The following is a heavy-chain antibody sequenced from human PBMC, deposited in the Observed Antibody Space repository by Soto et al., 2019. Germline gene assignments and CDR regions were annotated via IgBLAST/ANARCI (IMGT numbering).Heavy chain of an antibody. CDR1: GFTFSIYT. D-gene: IGHD6-13*01. CDR3: AKDEDYSGIWCGPDY. J-gene: IGHJ4*02. CDR2: MSNGGGQI. V-gene: IGHV3-23*01. Sequence: EVQLLESGGGFVQPGGSLRLSCAASGFTFSIYTMSWVRQAPGKGLEWVSVMSNGGGQIYYADSVKGRFTISRDDSENTLYLQMDSLRAEDTAVYYCAKDEDYSGIWCGPDYWGQGTLVTVSS.